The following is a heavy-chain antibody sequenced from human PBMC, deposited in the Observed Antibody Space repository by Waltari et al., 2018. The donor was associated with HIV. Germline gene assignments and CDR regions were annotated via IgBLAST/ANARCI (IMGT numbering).Heavy chain of an antibody. Sequence: EVQLVESGGGLVQPGGSLRLSCAASGFTFSTNWMSWVRQAPGKGLEGVASITPDGSQADYGASVEGRFTISKENAENSLYLQMNSLRAEDTAMYYCAKLRGTVTTYDYWGQGTLVTVSS. D-gene: IGHD4-17*01. V-gene: IGHV3-7*01. J-gene: IGHJ4*02. CDR3: AKLRGTVTTYDY. CDR1: GFTFSTNW. CDR2: ITPDGSQA.